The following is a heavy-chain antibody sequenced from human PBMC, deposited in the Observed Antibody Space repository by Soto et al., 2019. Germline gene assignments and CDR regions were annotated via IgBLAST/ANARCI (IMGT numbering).Heavy chain of an antibody. J-gene: IGHJ4*02. CDR1: GGSISSYY. V-gene: IGHV4-59*01. Sequence: SETLSLTCTVSGGSISSYYWSWTRQPPGKGLEWIGYIYYSGSTNYNPSLKSRVTISVDTSKNQFSLKLSSVTAADTAVYYCARPSGGSRWAFDYWGQGTLVTVSS. CDR2: IYYSGST. D-gene: IGHD6-13*01. CDR3: ARPSGGSRWAFDY.